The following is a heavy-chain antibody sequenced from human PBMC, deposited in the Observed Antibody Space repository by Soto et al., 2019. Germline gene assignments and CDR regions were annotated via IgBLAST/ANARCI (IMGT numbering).Heavy chain of an antibody. V-gene: IGHV4-4*02. D-gene: IGHD2-2*01. Sequence: SETLSLTCAVSGDSITSSHYWNWVRQSPGKGLEWIGESFHTGTTNYNPSLESRVIISVDTSTNQFSLKLTSVTAADTAVYFCARLVVVAPVANAWGQGTLVTVSS. CDR1: GDSITSSHY. J-gene: IGHJ5*02. CDR3: ARLVVVAPVANA. CDR2: SFHTGTT.